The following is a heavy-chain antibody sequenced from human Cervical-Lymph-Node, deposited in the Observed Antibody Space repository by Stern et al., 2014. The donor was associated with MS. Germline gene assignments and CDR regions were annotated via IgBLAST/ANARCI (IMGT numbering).Heavy chain of an antibody. Sequence: QLQLQESGPGLVKPSETLSLTCTVSGYSISSGYYWGWIRQPPGKGLEWIGTIYHSGSTYYNPSLKSRVTLSVDTRQNPFSVQSRSVTAADTAVYYCAREEQQLIHGNWFDPWGQGTLVTVSS. CDR1: GYSISSGYY. CDR2: IYHSGST. J-gene: IGHJ5*02. V-gene: IGHV4-38-2*02. CDR3: AREEQQLIHGNWFDP. D-gene: IGHD6-13*01.